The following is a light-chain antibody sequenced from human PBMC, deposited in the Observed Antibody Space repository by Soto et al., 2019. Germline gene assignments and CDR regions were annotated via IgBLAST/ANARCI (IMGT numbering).Light chain of an antibody. CDR3: QQDYNYPRT. V-gene: IGKV1-6*01. Sequence: IKMTQSPSTLSVSVGDRATISCRASQSISIDLAWYQQKPGQAPRLLIHAATTIPTGIPARFSGTGSGTDFTLTISSLQPEDFAAYYCQQDYNYPRTFGRGTKVDI. J-gene: IGKJ4*01. CDR2: AAT. CDR1: QSISID.